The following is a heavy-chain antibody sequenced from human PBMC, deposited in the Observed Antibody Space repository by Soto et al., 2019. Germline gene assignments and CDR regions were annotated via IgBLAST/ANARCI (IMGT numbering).Heavy chain of an antibody. CDR3: AKGGAIVAAGTRVYLYNAMDV. Sequence: QVQLVQSGTEVKRPGDSVKVSCKASGYTFTGYYVHWVRQAPGQGLEWMGWINPNSGDTYLAQRFQGRVTMNRDTSIGKGYMERGGLTSDDTAEYYCAKGGAIVAAGTRVYLYNAMDVWGQGTTVTVSS. J-gene: IGHJ6*02. CDR2: INPNSGDT. V-gene: IGHV1-2*02. CDR1: GYTFTGYY. D-gene: IGHD1-26*01.